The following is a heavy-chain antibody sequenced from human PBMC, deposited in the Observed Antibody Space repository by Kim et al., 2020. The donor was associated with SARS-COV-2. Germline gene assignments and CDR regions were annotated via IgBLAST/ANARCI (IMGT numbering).Heavy chain of an antibody. CDR3: ARASEAHSGYEVDY. J-gene: IGHJ4*02. CDR2: ISAYNGNT. V-gene: IGHV1-18*01. CDR1: GYTFTSYG. D-gene: IGHD5-12*01. Sequence: ASLKVSCKASGYTFTSYGISWVRQAPGQGLEWMGWISAYNGNTNYAQKLQGRVTMTTDTSTSTAYMELRSLRSDDTAVYYCARASEAHSGYEVDYWGQGTLVTVSS.